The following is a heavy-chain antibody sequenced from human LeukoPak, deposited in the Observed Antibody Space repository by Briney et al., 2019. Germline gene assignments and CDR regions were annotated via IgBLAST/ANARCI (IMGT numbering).Heavy chain of an antibody. Sequence: ASVKVSCKASGDTFTSYGFTWVRQAPGQGLEWMGWISAYNGATDYARILQGRVIMTAETSTSTASMELRSLTADDTAVYYCARGWSYDRGYCDYWGQGTLVTVSS. D-gene: IGHD5-12*01. CDR3: ARGWSYDRGYCDY. J-gene: IGHJ4*02. CDR1: GDTFTSYG. CDR2: ISAYNGAT. V-gene: IGHV1-18*01.